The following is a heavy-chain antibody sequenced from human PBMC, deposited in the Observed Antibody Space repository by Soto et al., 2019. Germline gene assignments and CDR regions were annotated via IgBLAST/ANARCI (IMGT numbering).Heavy chain of an antibody. CDR3: ARTLAAAAYYYYYGMDV. J-gene: IGHJ6*02. D-gene: IGHD6-13*01. CDR2: ITSSSSTI. V-gene: IGHV3-48*02. Sequence: GGSLRLSCASSGFTVSSYTMNLVRQAPGKGLEWVSYITSSSSTIYYADSVKGRFTISRDNAKNSLYLQMNSLRDEDTAVYYCARTLAAAAYYYYYGMDVWGQGTTVTVSS. CDR1: GFTVSSYT.